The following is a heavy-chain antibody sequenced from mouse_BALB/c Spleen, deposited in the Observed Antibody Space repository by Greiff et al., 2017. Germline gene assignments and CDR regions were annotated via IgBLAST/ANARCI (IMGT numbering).Heavy chain of an antibody. J-gene: IGHJ3*01. CDR2: IYPGSGST. CDR1: GYTFTSYW. V-gene: IGHV1S22*01. Sequence: LQQPGSELVRPGASVKLSCKASGYTFTSYWMHWVKQRHGQGLEWIGNIYPGSGSTNYDEKFKGKATLTSDKSSSTAYMELSSLTSEDSAVYYCAREAYGYDGFAYWGQGTLVTVSA. D-gene: IGHD2-2*01. CDR3: AREAYGYDGFAY.